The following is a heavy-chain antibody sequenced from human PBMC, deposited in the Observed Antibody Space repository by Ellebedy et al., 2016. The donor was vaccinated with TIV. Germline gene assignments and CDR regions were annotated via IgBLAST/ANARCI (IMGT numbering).Heavy chain of an antibody. CDR3: ALAIAVAGTVSY. D-gene: IGHD6-19*01. J-gene: IGHJ4*02. Sequence: GESLKISCAASGFTVSSNYMSWVRQAPGKGLEWVSVIYSGGSTYYADSVKGRFTISRDNSKNTLYLQMNSLRAEDTAVYYCALAIAVAGTVSYWGQGTLVTVSS. CDR1: GFTVSSNY. V-gene: IGHV3-66*01. CDR2: IYSGGST.